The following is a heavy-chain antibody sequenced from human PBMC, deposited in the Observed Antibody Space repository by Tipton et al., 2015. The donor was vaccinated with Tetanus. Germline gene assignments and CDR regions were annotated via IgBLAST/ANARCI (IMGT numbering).Heavy chain of an antibody. CDR3: ARDPWLDY. CDR2: LYDNGRT. V-gene: IGHV4-59*11. Sequence: TLSLTCTVSGGSISNHYWSWIRQPSGKGLEWIGYLYDNGRTKYNPSLNSRVTISVDTPKKQLSLKLTSVTAADTAVYYCARDPWLDYWGQGTLVTVSS. J-gene: IGHJ4*02. CDR1: GGSISNHY.